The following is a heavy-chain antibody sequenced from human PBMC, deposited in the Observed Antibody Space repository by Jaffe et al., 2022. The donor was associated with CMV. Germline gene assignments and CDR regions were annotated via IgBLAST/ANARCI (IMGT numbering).Heavy chain of an antibody. CDR1: GGTFSSYA. J-gene: IGHJ6*03. D-gene: IGHD2-21*02. V-gene: IGHV1-69*09. CDR2: IIPILGIA. Sequence: QVQLVQSGAEVKKPGSSVKVSCKASGGTFSSYAISWVRQAPGQGLEWMGRIIPILGIANYAQKFQGRVTITADKSTSTAYMELSSLRSEDTAVYYCARDIPGCGGDCLDYMDVWGKGTTVTVSS. CDR3: ARDIPGCGGDCLDYMDV.